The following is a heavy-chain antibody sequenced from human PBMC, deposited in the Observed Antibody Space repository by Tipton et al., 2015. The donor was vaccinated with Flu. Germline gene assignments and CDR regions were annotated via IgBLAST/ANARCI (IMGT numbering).Heavy chain of an antibody. J-gene: IGHJ6*03. V-gene: IGHV4-39*03. CDR1: GGSIGSSFYY. CDR2: IYYDGST. CDR3: TSAAPYYYSTDV. Sequence: TLSLTCIVSGGSIGSSFYYWAWIRQPPGKGLEWIGSIYYDGSTYHNPSLKSRVTMSVDMSKNQFSLKLSSVTAADTAVYYCTSAAPYYYSTDVWGKGTTVTVSS. D-gene: IGHD6-13*01.